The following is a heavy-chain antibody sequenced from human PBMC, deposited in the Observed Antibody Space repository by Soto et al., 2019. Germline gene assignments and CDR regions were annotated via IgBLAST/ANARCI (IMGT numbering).Heavy chain of an antibody. V-gene: IGHV4-34*01. CDR3: ARGRWLRSAFDY. J-gene: IGHJ4*02. Sequence: SETLSLTCAVYGGSFSGYYWSWIRQPPGKGLEWIGGINHSGSTNYNPSLKSRVTISVDTSKNQFSLKLSSVTAADTAVYYCARGRWLRSAFDYWGPGTLVTVSS. D-gene: IGHD5-12*01. CDR1: GGSFSGYY. CDR2: INHSGST.